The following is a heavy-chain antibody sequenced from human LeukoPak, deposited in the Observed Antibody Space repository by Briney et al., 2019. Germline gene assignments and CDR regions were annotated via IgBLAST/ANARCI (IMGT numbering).Heavy chain of an antibody. CDR1: GYSISSGYY. J-gene: IGHJ4*02. CDR2: IYHSGST. V-gene: IGHV4-38-2*01. CDR3: ARRQVGAPFDY. D-gene: IGHD4/OR15-4a*01. Sequence: SETLSLTCAVSGYSISSGYYWGWIRQPPGKGLEWIGSIYHSGSTYYNPSLKSRVTISVDTSKNQFSLRLSSVTAADTAVYYCARRQVGAPFDYWGQGTLVTVSS.